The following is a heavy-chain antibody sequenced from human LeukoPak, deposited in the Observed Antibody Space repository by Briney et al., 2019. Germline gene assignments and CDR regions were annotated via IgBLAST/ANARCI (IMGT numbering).Heavy chain of an antibody. V-gene: IGHV1-2*02. D-gene: IGHD1-26*01. CDR1: GYTFTGYY. Sequence: ASVKVSCKASGYTFTGYYMHWVRQAPGQGLEWMGWINPNSGGTNYAQKFQGRVTMTRDTSISTAYMELSRLRSDDTAVYYCAREYSGSYYYFVYWGQGTLVTVSS. CDR2: INPNSGGT. J-gene: IGHJ4*02. CDR3: AREYSGSYYYFVY.